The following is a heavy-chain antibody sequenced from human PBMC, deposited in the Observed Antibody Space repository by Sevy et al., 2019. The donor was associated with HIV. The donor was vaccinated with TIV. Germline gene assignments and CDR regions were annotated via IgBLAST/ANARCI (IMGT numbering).Heavy chain of an antibody. Sequence: GGSLRLSCAASGFTFSDYYMRWIRQAPGKGLEWVSYISSSGSTIYYADSVKGRFTISRDNAKNSLYLQMNSLRAEDTAVYYCVRDFGTHRPADAFDIWGQGTMVTVSS. CDR1: GFTFSDYY. CDR2: ISSSGSTI. D-gene: IGHD3-10*01. J-gene: IGHJ3*02. CDR3: VRDFGTHRPADAFDI. V-gene: IGHV3-11*01.